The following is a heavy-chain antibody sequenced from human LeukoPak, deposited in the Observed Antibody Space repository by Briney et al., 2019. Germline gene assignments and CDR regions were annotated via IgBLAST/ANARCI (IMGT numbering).Heavy chain of an antibody. CDR1: GYTFTGYH. CDR2: INPNSGDT. J-gene: IGHJ4*02. CDR3: ARDYCSSTSCLFDY. V-gene: IGHV1-2*06. D-gene: IGHD2-2*01. Sequence: ASVKVSCKASGYTFTGYHMHWVRQAPGQGLEWMGRINPNSGDTNYAQKFQGRVAMTRDTSVSTAFMELTRLRSDDTAVYYCARDYCSSTSCLFDYWGQGTLVTVSS.